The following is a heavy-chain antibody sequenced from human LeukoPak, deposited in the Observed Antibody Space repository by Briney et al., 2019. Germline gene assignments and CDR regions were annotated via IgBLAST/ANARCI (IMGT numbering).Heavy chain of an antibody. Sequence: ASVKVSCKASGYTFTSYYMHWVRQAPGQGLEWMGIINPSGGSTSYAQKFQGRVTMTRDTSTSTVYMELSSLRSEDTAVYYCARDLLYSSSSSGSSFLYWGQGTPVTVSS. CDR3: ARDLLYSSSSSGSSFLY. V-gene: IGHV1-46*01. CDR2: INPSGGST. D-gene: IGHD6-13*01. J-gene: IGHJ4*02. CDR1: GYTFTSYY.